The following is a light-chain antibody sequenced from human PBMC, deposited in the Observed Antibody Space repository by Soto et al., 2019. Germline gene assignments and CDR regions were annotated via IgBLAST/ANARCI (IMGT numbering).Light chain of an antibody. CDR3: MQATQFPWT. Sequence: IVMTQTPLPSAVTLGQPASISCRSSQSLEDSDGNSYLSWLHQRPGQPPRLLIYKISNRLSGVPDRFSGSGAGTAFTLRISRVEADDVGRYYCMQATQFPWTFGQGTKVDIK. CDR2: KIS. V-gene: IGKV2-24*01. CDR1: QSLEDSDGNSY. J-gene: IGKJ1*01.